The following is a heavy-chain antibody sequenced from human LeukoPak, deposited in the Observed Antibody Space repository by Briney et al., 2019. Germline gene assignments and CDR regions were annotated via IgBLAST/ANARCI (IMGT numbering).Heavy chain of an antibody. Sequence: ASVKLSCNASGYTFTSYGVSWVRQAPGQGLEWMGWISAYNGNTNYAQKPQGRVTMTTDTSTSTAYMELRSLRSDDTAVYYCAREGSTVAYYYYYYMDVWGKGTTVTVSS. V-gene: IGHV1-18*01. CDR3: AREGSTVAYYYYYYMDV. D-gene: IGHD4-11*01. CDR2: ISAYNGNT. CDR1: GYTFTSYG. J-gene: IGHJ6*03.